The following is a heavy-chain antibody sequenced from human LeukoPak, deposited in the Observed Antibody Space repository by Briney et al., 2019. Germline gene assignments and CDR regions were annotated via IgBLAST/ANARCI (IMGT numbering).Heavy chain of an antibody. Sequence: SETLSLTCTVSGYSISSDYYWGWIRQPPGKGLEWIGNVYRTGSTYYNPSLTSRVTISIDTSKNQFSLQLNSVTPEDTAVYYCARGGYWNDPFDYWGQGTLVTVSS. V-gene: IGHV4-38-2*02. J-gene: IGHJ4*02. CDR2: VYRTGST. CDR1: GYSISSDYY. D-gene: IGHD1-1*01. CDR3: ARGGYWNDPFDY.